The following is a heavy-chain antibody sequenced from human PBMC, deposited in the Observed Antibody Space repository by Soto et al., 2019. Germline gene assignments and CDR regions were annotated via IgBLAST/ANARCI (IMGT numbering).Heavy chain of an antibody. CDR1: GFTFSSYS. V-gene: IGHV3-48*01. CDR2: ISSSSSTI. Sequence: PGGSLRLSCAASGFTFSSYSMNWVRQAPGKGLEWVSYISSSSSTIYYADSVKGRLTISRGNAKNSLYLQMNSLRAEDTAVYYCARDCLDIVVVVAATADAFDIWGQGTMVTVSS. CDR3: ARDCLDIVVVVAATADAFDI. J-gene: IGHJ3*02. D-gene: IGHD2-15*01.